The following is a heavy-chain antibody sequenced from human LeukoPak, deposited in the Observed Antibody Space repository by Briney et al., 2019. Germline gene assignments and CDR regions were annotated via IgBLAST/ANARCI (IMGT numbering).Heavy chain of an antibody. D-gene: IGHD2-2*01. Sequence: PSETLSLTCAVSGYSIGSGYYWGWIRPPPGKGLEWIGSIYHSGSTYYNPSLKSRVTILVDTSKNQFSLKLSSVTAADTAVYYCARLACSSTSCPASYWGQGTLVTVSS. J-gene: IGHJ4*02. CDR1: GYSIGSGYY. CDR2: IYHSGST. CDR3: ARLACSSTSCPASY. V-gene: IGHV4-38-2*01.